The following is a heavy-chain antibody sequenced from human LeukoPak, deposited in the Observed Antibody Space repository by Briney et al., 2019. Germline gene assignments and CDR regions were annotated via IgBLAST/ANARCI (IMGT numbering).Heavy chain of an antibody. J-gene: IGHJ5*02. V-gene: IGHV4-4*07. CDR1: GGSLSSYY. D-gene: IGHD3-3*01. CDR2: IYASGST. CDR3: ARDLGAYYDFWSGYSHNWFDP. Sequence: SETLSLTCTVSGGSLSSYYWSWLRQPAGKGLEWIGRIYASGSTNYNPSLKSRVTMSVDTSKNQFSLKLSSVTAADTAVYYCARDLGAYYDFWSGYSHNWFDPWGQGTLVTVSS.